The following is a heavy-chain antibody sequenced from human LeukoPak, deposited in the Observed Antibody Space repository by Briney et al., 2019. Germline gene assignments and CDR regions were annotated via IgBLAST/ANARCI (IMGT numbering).Heavy chain of an antibody. J-gene: IGHJ6*02. D-gene: IGHD6-6*01. Sequence: PSETLSLTCSVSGGSISSYYWSWIRQPPGKGLEWIGYIYDSGSTNYNPSLNSRVTISVDTPKNQFSLKLSSVTAADTAVYYCARVSSIAARCNYYYYNMDVWGQGTTVTVSS. CDR3: ARVSSIAARCNYYYYNMDV. V-gene: IGHV4-59*12. CDR2: IYDSGST. CDR1: GGSISSYY.